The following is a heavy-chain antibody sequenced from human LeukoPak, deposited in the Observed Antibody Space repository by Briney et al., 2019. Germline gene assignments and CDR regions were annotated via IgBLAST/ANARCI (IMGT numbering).Heavy chain of an antibody. Sequence: GGSLRLSCAASGFTFSSYGMHWVRQAPGKGLEWVVFIRYDGSNKYYADSVKGRFTISRDNSKNTLYLQMNSLRAEDTAVYYCAKAGMRAYYYDSSGSTGIDYWGQGTLVTVSS. V-gene: IGHV3-30*02. J-gene: IGHJ4*02. CDR1: GFTFSSYG. CDR3: AKAGMRAYYYDSSGSTGIDY. CDR2: IRYDGSNK. D-gene: IGHD3-22*01.